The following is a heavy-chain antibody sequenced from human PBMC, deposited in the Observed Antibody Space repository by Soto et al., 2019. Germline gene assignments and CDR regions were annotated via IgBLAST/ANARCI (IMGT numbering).Heavy chain of an antibody. V-gene: IGHV4-4*07. CDR2: IYTSGST. CDR3: ARQTTYSSSWFDY. Sequence: PSETLSLTGTVSGGSISNYYWTWIRQPAGKGLEWIGRIYTSGSTNYNPSLKSRVTLSVDTSKNQFSLKLSSVTAADTALYYCARQTTYSSSWFDYWGHGTLVTVSS. D-gene: IGHD2-2*01. CDR1: GGSISNYY. J-gene: IGHJ5*01.